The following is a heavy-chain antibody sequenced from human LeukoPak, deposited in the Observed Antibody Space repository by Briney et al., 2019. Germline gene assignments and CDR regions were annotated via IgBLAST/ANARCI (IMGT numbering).Heavy chain of an antibody. D-gene: IGHD6-13*01. J-gene: IGHJ4*02. CDR1: GFTFSNYA. CDR3: ARLIIAAAGHYFDY. CDR2: ISGSDAGT. Sequence: GGSLRLSCAASGFTFSNYAMNCVRQAPGKGLEWVSSISGSDAGTYYVDSVKGRFTISRDNSKNTLYLQMNRLRAEDTAVYYCARLIIAAAGHYFDYWGQGTLVTVSS. V-gene: IGHV3-23*01.